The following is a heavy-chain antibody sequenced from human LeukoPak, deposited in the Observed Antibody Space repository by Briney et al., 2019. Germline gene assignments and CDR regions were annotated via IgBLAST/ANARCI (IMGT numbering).Heavy chain of an antibody. CDR2: IYYSGST. V-gene: IGHV4-59*01. CDR3: ALTYYDFWSGSTYFDY. CDR1: GGSISSYY. Sequence: PSETLSLTCTVSGGSISSYYWSWIRQPPGKGLEWIGYIYYSGSTNYNPSLKSRVTISVDTSKNQFSLKLSSVTAADTAVYYCALTYYDFWSGSTYFDYWGQGTLVTVSS. J-gene: IGHJ4*02. D-gene: IGHD3-3*01.